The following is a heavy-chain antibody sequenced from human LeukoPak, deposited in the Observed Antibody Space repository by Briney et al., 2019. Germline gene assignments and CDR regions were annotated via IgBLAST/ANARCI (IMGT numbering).Heavy chain of an antibody. D-gene: IGHD2-2*01. J-gene: IGHJ4*02. CDR2: ISSSSSYI. V-gene: IGHV3-21*01. CDR3: ARFMKCQLLLDTTLDY. Sequence: PGGSLRLSCAASGFTFSSYSMNWVRQAPGKGLEWVSSISSSSSYIYYADSVKGRFTISRDNAKNSLYLQMNSLRAEDTAVYYCARFMKCQLLLDTTLDYWGQGTLVTVSS. CDR1: GFTFSSYS.